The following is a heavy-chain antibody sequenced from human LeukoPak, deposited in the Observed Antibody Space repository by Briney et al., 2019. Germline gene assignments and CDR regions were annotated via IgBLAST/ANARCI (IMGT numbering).Heavy chain of an antibody. CDR1: AYSFTSYW. D-gene: IGHD3-10*01. J-gene: IGHJ6*03. V-gene: IGHV5-51*01. CDR2: IYPGDSDT. Sequence: GESLKISCKGSAYSFTSYWIGWVRQMPGKGLEWIGIIYPGDSDTRYSTSLQGQVTISADKSISTAYLQWSSLKASDTAMYYCARHSTMVRGVNHYYYMDVWGKGTTGTVSS. CDR3: ARHSTMVRGVNHYYYMDV.